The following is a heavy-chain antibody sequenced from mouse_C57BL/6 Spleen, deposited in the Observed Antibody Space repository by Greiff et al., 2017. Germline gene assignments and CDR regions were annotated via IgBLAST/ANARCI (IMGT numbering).Heavy chain of an antibody. D-gene: IGHD1-1*01. CDR3: ARHGSSYVPYWYFDV. J-gene: IGHJ1*03. CDR1: TFTSYW. CDR2: INPSNGGT. Sequence: VQLQQPGTELVKPGASVKLSYTFTSYWMHWVKQRPGQGLEWIGNINPSNGGTNYNEKFKSKATLTVDKSSSTAYMQLSSLTSEDSAVYYCARHGSSYVPYWYFDVWGTGTTVTVSS. V-gene: IGHV1-53*01.